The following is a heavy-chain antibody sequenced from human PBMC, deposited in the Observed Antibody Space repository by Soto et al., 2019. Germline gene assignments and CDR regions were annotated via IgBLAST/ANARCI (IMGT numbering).Heavy chain of an antibody. CDR3: AKPRGYSYGHFDY. V-gene: IGHV3-23*01. D-gene: IGHD5-18*01. CDR2: ISGSGGST. CDR1: GFTFSSYA. Sequence: ESGGGLVQPAGSLRLSCAASGFTFSSYAMSWVGQAPGKGLEWVSAISGSGGSTYYADSVKGRFTISRDNSKNTLYLQMNSLRAEDTAVYYCAKPRGYSYGHFDYWGQGTLVTVSS. J-gene: IGHJ4*02.